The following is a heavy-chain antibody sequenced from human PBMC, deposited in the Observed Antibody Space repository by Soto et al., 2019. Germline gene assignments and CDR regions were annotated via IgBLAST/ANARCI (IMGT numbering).Heavy chain of an antibody. CDR3: AREADSIAADGYPTPTYFDL. CDR2: IIPIFGTA. J-gene: IGHJ2*01. CDR1: GGTFSSYA. D-gene: IGHD6-13*01. Sequence: QVQLVQSGAEVKKPGSSVKVSCKASGGTFSSYAISWVRQAPGQGLEWMGGIIPIFGTANYAQKFQGRVTITADESTSTAYMELSSLRSEDTAVYYCAREADSIAADGYPTPTYFDLWGRGTLVTVSS. V-gene: IGHV1-69*12.